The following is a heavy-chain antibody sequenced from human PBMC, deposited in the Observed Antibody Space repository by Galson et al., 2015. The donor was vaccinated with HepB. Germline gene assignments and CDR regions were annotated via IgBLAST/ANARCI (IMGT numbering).Heavy chain of an antibody. CDR1: GFTVSSNY. CDR3: ASHRFSSSWVYYYGMDV. J-gene: IGHJ6*02. CDR2: IYSGGST. D-gene: IGHD6-13*01. Sequence: SLRLSCAASGFTVSSNYMSWVRQVPGKGLEWVSVIYSGGSTYYADSVKGRFTISRDNSKNTLYLQMNSLRAEDTAVYYCASHRFSSSWVYYYGMDVWGQGTTVTVSS. V-gene: IGHV3-66*04.